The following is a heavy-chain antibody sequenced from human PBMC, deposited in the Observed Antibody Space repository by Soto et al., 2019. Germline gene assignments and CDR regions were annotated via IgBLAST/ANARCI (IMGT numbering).Heavy chain of an antibody. V-gene: IGHV4-30-2*01. J-gene: IGHJ4*02. Sequence: LSLTCTVSGGSISNAAYSWSWIRQPPGKGLEWIGYIYPSGMPFYNPSPRSRVTISIDRSNDQFSLNLKSVTAADTAVYYCARERGGYGLFDSWGQGTLVTVSS. D-gene: IGHD5-18*01. CDR1: GGSISNAAYS. CDR3: ARERGGYGLFDS. CDR2: IYPSGMP.